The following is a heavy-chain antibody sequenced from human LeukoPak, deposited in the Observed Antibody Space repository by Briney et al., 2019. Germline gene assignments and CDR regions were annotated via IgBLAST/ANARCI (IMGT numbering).Heavy chain of an antibody. D-gene: IGHD1-26*01. V-gene: IGHV4-59*01. Sequence: SETLSLTCTVSGGSISSYYWSWIRQPPGKGLEWIGYIYYSGSTKYNPSLKRRVTISVDTSKNQFSLKLSSVTAADTAVYYCARTRRIVGATRGYYYYYYMDVWGKGTTVTVSS. CDR2: IYYSGST. J-gene: IGHJ6*03. CDR3: ARTRRIVGATRGYYYYYYMDV. CDR1: GGSISSYY.